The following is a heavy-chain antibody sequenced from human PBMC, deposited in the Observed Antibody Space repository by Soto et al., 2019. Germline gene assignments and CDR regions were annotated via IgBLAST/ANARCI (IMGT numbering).Heavy chain of an antibody. J-gene: IGHJ2*01. V-gene: IGHV1-46*01. CDR3: ARGHAPDFYWYFDV. CDR2: ISPRATTT. Sequence: QVQLVQSGAEVKKPGASVKISCRASGFPFSSYYMHWVRQAPGQGIEWVAMISPRATTTFYAQNFQGRVTVTRNTSTSTLFMEVGSLRSDDTAIYYCARGHAPDFYWYFDVWGRGTLVKVSS. D-gene: IGHD2-21*02. CDR1: GFPFSSYY.